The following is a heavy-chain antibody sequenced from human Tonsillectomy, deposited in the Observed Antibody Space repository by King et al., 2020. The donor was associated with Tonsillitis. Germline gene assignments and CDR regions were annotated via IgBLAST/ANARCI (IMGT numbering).Heavy chain of an antibody. V-gene: IGHV1-2*02. CDR1: GYTFTGYY. CDR2: INPNSGGT. CDR3: ARDRSSSRFLFDY. J-gene: IGHJ4*02. D-gene: IGHD6-6*01. Sequence: QLVQSGAEVKKPGASVKVSCKASGYTFTGYYMHWVRQAPGQGLEWMGWINPNSGGTKYAQKFQGRVTMTRDTSISTAYMELSRLRSGDTAVYYCARDRSSSRFLFDYWGQGTLVTVSS.